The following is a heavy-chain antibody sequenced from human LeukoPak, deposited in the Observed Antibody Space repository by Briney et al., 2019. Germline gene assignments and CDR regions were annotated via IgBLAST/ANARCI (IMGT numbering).Heavy chain of an antibody. CDR3: ARENGWSTVTTDYYYYYMDV. D-gene: IGHD4-17*01. CDR2: IKQDGSEK. Sequence: GGSLRLSCAASGFTFSSYWMSWVRQAPGKGLERVANIKQDGSEKYYVDSVKGRFTISRDNAKNSLYLQMNSLRAEDTAVYYCARENGWSTVTTDYYYYYMDVWGKGTTVTVSS. V-gene: IGHV3-7*01. CDR1: GFTFSSYW. J-gene: IGHJ6*03.